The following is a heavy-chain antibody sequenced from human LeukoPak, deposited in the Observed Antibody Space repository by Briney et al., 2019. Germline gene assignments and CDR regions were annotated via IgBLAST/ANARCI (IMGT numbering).Heavy chain of an antibody. CDR3: ARDCASRGCINY. CDR1: GFTFSTYS. D-gene: IGHD6-19*01. CDR2: ISSSTSVK. J-gene: IGHJ4*02. V-gene: IGHV3-48*04. Sequence: PGGSLRLSCAASGFTFSTYSMNWVRQAPGKGLEWVSYISSSTSVKYYADSVKGRFTVSRDNAKNSLYLQMNSLRAEDTAVYYCARDCASRGCINYWGQGTLVTVSS.